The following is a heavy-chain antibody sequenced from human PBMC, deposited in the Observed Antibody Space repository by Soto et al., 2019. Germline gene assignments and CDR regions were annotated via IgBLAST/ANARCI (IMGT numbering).Heavy chain of an antibody. CDR1: GFTLSDYY. CDR3: ARVAPPQDY. CDR2: ISSGRSST. V-gene: IGHV3-11*05. Sequence: NPGGSLRLSCAASGFTLSDYYMGWIRQAPGRGLEWVSYISSGRSSTNYADSVKGRFTISRDSAKNSLYLQMNSLRAEDTAVYYCARVAPPQDYWGQGTLVTVSS. J-gene: IGHJ4*02.